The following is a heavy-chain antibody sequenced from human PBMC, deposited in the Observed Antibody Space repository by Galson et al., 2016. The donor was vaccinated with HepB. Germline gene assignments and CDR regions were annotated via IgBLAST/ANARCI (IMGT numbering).Heavy chain of an antibody. CDR3: AKEMSDVLAFLEGRQSGDLGAFNI. V-gene: IGHV3-9*01. J-gene: IGHJ3*02. CDR1: GFTFGDYA. D-gene: IGHD3-3*02. CDR2: ISTNSGRK. Sequence: SLRLSCAASGFTFGDYAMHWVRQGPGKGLEWVSGISTNSGRKGYADSVKGRFTISRHNARNSLYLQMNSLRNEDTALYCCAKEMSDVLAFLEGRQSGDLGAFNIWGQGTVVTVSS.